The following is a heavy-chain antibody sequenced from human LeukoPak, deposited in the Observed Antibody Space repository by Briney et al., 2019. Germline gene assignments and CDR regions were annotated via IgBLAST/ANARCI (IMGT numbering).Heavy chain of an antibody. CDR3: AKDKHFDWLLYYFDY. J-gene: IGHJ4*02. Sequence: PGRSLRLSCAASGFTFDDYAMHWVRQAPGKGLEWVSGISWNSGSIGYADSVKGRFTISRDNAKNSLYLQMNSLRAEDMALYYYAKDKHFDWLLYYFDYWGQGTLVTVSS. CDR2: ISWNSGSI. D-gene: IGHD3-9*01. V-gene: IGHV3-9*03. CDR1: GFTFDDYA.